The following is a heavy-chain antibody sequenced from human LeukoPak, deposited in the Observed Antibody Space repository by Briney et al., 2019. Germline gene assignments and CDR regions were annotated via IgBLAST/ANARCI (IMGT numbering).Heavy chain of an antibody. D-gene: IGHD3-22*01. V-gene: IGHV3-21*01. Sequence: GGSLRLSCAASGFIFSSYEMNWVRQAPGKGLEWVSGISSASGSIYYADSVKGRFTISRDNAKNTLYLQMNSLRAEDTAVYYCASSSEYYYDSSGYYGHWFDPWGQGTLVTVSS. CDR1: GFIFSSYE. CDR3: ASSSEYYYDSSGYYGHWFDP. CDR2: ISSASGSI. J-gene: IGHJ5*02.